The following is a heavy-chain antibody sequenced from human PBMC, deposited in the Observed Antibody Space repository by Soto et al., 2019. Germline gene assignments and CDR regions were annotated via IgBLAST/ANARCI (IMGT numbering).Heavy chain of an antibody. CDR2: ISTDNGNT. CDR3: TRDAKYYDILTGYFVNDY. V-gene: IGHV1-18*01. CDR1: GYTFSNFG. J-gene: IGHJ4*02. Sequence: QVQLVQSGAEVKKPGASVKVSCKASGYTFSNFGLSWVRQAPGQGLEWLGWISTDNGNTKYAQKFQGRATMTADTAATTAYVELRSLRSDGTAVYYCTRDAKYYDILTGYFVNDYWGQGTLVTVSS. D-gene: IGHD3-9*01.